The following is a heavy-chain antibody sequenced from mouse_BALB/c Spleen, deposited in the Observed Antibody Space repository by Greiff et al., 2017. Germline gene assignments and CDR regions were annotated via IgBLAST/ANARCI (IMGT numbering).Heavy chain of an antibody. CDR1: GYAFTNYL. D-gene: IGHD1-1*01. J-gene: IGHJ3*01. CDR3: ARGAYGSSSSFAY. V-gene: IGHV1-54*01. CDR2: INPGSGGT. Sequence: QVQLKESGAELVRPGTSVKVSCKASGYAFTNYLIEWVKQRPGQGLEWIGVINPGSGGTNYNEKFKGKATLTADKSSSTAYMQLSSLTSDDSAVYFCARGAYGSSSSFAYWGQGTLVTVSA.